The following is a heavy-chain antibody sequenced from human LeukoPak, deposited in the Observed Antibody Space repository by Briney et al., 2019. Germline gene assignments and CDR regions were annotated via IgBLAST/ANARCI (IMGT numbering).Heavy chain of an antibody. CDR3: AHSSYYDSSGYGFLGY. J-gene: IGHJ4*02. Sequence: SGPTLVNPTQTLTLTCTFSGFSLSTSGVGVGWIRQPPGKALEWLALIYWDDDKRYSPSLKSRLTITKDTSKNQVVLTMTNMDPVDTVTYYCAHSSYYDSSGYGFLGYWGQGTLVTVSS. V-gene: IGHV2-5*02. CDR1: GFSLSTSGVG. CDR2: IYWDDDK. D-gene: IGHD3-22*01.